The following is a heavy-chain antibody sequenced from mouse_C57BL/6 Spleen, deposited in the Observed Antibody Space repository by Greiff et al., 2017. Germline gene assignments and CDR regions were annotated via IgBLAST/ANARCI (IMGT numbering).Heavy chain of an antibody. D-gene: IGHD2-4*01. V-gene: IGHV1-64*01. Sequence: VQLQQSGAELVKPGASVKLSCKASGYTFTSYWMHWVQQRPGQGLEWIGMIHPNSGSTNYNEKFMSKATLTVDNSSSRAYMQLSSLTSEDSAVYYCARSRDSYDYVSWFAYWGQGTLVTVSA. CDR1: GYTFTSYW. J-gene: IGHJ3*01. CDR3: ARSRDSYDYVSWFAY. CDR2: IHPNSGST.